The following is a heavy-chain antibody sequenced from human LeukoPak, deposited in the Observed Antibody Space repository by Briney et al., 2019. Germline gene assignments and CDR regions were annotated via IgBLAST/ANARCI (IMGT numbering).Heavy chain of an antibody. D-gene: IGHD6-13*01. CDR1: GFTFSSYS. CDR2: ISSSSSYI. Sequence: GGSLRLSCAASGFTFSSYSMNWVRQAPGKGLEWVSSISSSSSYIYYADSVKGRFTISRDNAKNSLYLQMNSLRAEDTAVYYCARGRDKGSSWYYFDYWGQGTLVTVSS. V-gene: IGHV3-21*01. J-gene: IGHJ4*02. CDR3: ARGRDKGSSWYYFDY.